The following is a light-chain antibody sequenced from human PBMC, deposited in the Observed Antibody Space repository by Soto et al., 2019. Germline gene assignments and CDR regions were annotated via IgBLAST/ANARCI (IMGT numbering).Light chain of an antibody. V-gene: IGKV3-11*01. J-gene: IGKJ5*01. CDR3: QERSKWPPVT. CDR2: DAS. CDR1: QSVSSY. Sequence: EIVLTQSPATLSLSPGDRATLSCRASQSVSSYLAWYPQKPGQAPRLLIYDASNRATGIPARFSGSGSGTDFTLTISSREPEDLAVYHWQERSKWPPVTFCQGTRLEIK.